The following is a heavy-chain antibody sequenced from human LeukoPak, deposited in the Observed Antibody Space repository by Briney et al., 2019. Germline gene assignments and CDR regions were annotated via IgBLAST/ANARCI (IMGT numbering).Heavy chain of an antibody. Sequence: ASVKVSCKASGYTFTSYYIHWVRQAPGQGLEWMGIINPGGDSTTYAQKFQGRVTMNRDTSTNTVYLELSSLTSEDTALYYCTRGNIVVVPAAPPAYWGQGTLVTVSS. D-gene: IGHD2-2*01. V-gene: IGHV1-46*01. CDR3: TRGNIVVVPAAPPAY. CDR1: GYTFTSYY. J-gene: IGHJ4*02. CDR2: INPGGDST.